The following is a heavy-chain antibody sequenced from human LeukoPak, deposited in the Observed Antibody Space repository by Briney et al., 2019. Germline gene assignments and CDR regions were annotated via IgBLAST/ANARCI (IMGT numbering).Heavy chain of an antibody. J-gene: IGHJ4*02. Sequence: GGSLRLSCAASGFTFSSYWMSWVRQAPGKGLEWVANIKQDGSEKYYVDSVKGRSTISRDNAKNSLYLQMNSLRAEDTAVYYCAREFATYGSGSYYNHAFDYWGQGTLVTVSS. D-gene: IGHD3-10*01. CDR3: AREFATYGSGSYYNHAFDY. V-gene: IGHV3-7*03. CDR2: IKQDGSEK. CDR1: GFTFSSYW.